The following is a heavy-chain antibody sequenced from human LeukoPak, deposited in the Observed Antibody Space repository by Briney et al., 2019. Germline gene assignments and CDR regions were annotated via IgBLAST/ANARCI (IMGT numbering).Heavy chain of an antibody. J-gene: IGHJ6*02. D-gene: IGHD3-3*01. Sequence: PGGSLRLSCAASGFTFSSYGMHWVRQAPGKGLEWVAVISYDGSNKYHADSVKGRFTISRDNSKNTLYLQMNSLRAEDTAVYYCAKAFYGFWSGGRYGMDVWGQGTTVTVSS. CDR3: AKAFYGFWSGGRYGMDV. CDR2: ISYDGSNK. CDR1: GFTFSSYG. V-gene: IGHV3-30*18.